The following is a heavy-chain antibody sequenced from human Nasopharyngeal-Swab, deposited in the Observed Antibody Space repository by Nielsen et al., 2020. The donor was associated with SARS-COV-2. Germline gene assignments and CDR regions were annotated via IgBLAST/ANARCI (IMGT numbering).Heavy chain of an antibody. CDR1: GYSFTSYW. CDR3: ARAVVPATTTPDSTYFDY. V-gene: IGHV5-51*01. J-gene: IGHJ4*02. D-gene: IGHD2-2*01. Sequence: KVSCKGSGYSFTSYWIGWVRQMPGKGLEWMGIIYPGDSDIRYSPSFQGQVTISADKSISTAYLQWSSLKASDTAMYYCARAVVPATTTPDSTYFDYWGQGTLVSVSS. CDR2: IYPGDSDI.